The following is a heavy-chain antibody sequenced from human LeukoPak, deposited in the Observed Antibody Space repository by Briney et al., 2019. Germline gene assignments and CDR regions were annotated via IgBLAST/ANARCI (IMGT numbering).Heavy chain of an antibody. Sequence: QPGRSLRLSCAASGFTFDDYAMHWVRQAPGKGLEWVSGISWNSGSIGYADSVKGRFTISRDNAKNSLYLQMNSLRAEDTAVYYCARDSYSYGTGIVDYWGQGTLVTVSS. CDR1: GFTFDDYA. V-gene: IGHV3-9*01. J-gene: IGHJ4*02. D-gene: IGHD5-18*01. CDR3: ARDSYSYGTGIVDY. CDR2: ISWNSGSI.